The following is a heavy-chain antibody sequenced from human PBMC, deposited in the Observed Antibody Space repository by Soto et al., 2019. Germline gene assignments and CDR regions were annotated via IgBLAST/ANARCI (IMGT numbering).Heavy chain of an antibody. CDR3: AMGGGPHYYESGVYYLLHY. J-gene: IGHJ4*02. Sequence: ASVKVSCKASAYTITGYYIHWVRQAPGQGLEWMGWINPNSGGTNYAQKFQGRVTMTRDTSISTAYMELSRLRSGDTALFYCAMGGGPHYYESGVYYLLHYWGQGTLVTVSS. CDR1: AYTITGYY. D-gene: IGHD3-22*01. CDR2: INPNSGGT. V-gene: IGHV1-2*02.